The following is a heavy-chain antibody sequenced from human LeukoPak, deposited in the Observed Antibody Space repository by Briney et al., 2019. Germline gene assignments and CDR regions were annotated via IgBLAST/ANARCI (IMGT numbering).Heavy chain of an antibody. CDR3: ARVRYCGGDCQYYFDY. V-gene: IGHV4-59*01. J-gene: IGHJ4*02. CDR1: GGSISSYY. Sequence: SETLSLTCTVSGGSISSYYWSWIRQPPGKGLEWIGYIYYSGSTNYNPSLKSRVTISVDTSKNQFSLKLSSVTAADTAVYYCARVRYCGGDCQYYFDYWGQGTLVTVSS. D-gene: IGHD2-21*02. CDR2: IYYSGST.